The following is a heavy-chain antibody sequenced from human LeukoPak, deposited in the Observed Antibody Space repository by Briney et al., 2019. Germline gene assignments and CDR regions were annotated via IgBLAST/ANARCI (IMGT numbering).Heavy chain of an antibody. CDR2: ISYDGSNE. D-gene: IGHD6-19*01. CDR3: VRGSSDWNGMDV. Sequence: GGSLRLSCAASGFTFSGYAMHWVRQAPGKGLEWVAVISYDGSNEYYADSVKGRFTISRDNAKNTLYLQMNSLGVEDTAVYYRVRGSSDWNGMDVWGQGTTVTVSS. V-gene: IGHV3-30-3*01. J-gene: IGHJ6*02. CDR1: GFTFSGYA.